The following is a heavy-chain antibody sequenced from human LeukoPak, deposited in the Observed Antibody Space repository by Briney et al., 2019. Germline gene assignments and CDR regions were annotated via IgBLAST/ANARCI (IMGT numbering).Heavy chain of an antibody. CDR3: ARDALEEGFDP. Sequence: GSLRLSCAASGFTVSSNYMSWVRQAPGKGLEWVSVIYSGGSTYYADSVKGRFTISRDNSKNTLYLQMNSLRAEDTAVYYCARDALEEGFDPWGQGTLVTVSS. CDR2: IYSGGST. D-gene: IGHD1-1*01. J-gene: IGHJ5*02. CDR1: GFTVSSNY. V-gene: IGHV3-53*01.